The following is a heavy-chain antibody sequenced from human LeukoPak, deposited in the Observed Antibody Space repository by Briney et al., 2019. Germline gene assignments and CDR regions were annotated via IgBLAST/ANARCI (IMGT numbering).Heavy chain of an antibody. D-gene: IGHD3-22*01. J-gene: IGHJ3*02. CDR3: ARGDPYDNDAFDI. V-gene: IGHV3-74*01. CDR1: GFTFSSYW. CDR2: INSDGSST. Sequence: GGSLGLSCAASGFTFSSYWMHWVRQAPGKGLVWVSRINSDGSSTSYADSVKGRFTISRDNAKNTLYLQMNSLRAEDTAVYYCARGDPYDNDAFDIWGQGTMVTVSS.